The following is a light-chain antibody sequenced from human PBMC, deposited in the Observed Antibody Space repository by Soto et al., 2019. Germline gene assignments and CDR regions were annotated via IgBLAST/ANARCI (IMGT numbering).Light chain of an antibody. J-gene: IGLJ1*01. Sequence: QSVLTQPASVSGSPGQSITISCTGTSSDVGKYNYVSWYQQHPGKAPKLIIYEVTNRPSGVSNRFSGSKSGNTASLTISGLQAEDEADYYCSSYTSSSTYVFGTGTKVTAL. CDR1: SSDVGKYNY. V-gene: IGLV2-14*01. CDR3: SSYTSSSTYV. CDR2: EVT.